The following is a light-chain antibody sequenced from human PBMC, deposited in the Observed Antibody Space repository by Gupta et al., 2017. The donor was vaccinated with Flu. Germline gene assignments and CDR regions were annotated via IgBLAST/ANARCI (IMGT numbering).Light chain of an antibody. CDR1: SSDIGAYNY. V-gene: IGLV2-8*01. CDR3: SSYAGSNNVV. CDR2: DVT. J-gene: IGLJ2*01. Sequence: QSVLTQPPSASGSPGQSVTISCPGTSSDIGAYNYVSWFQQHPGKAPKLMIYDVTKRPSGVPDRFSGSKSGNTASLTVSGLQAEDEADYYCSSYAGSNNVVFGGGTKLTVL.